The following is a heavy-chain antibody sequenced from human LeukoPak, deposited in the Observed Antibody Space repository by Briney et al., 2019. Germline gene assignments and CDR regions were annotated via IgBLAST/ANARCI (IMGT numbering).Heavy chain of an antibody. CDR3: AYSVIAAGPSDY. J-gene: IGHJ4*02. Sequence: ASVKVSCKASGGTFSSYAISWVRQAPGQGLEWMGGIIPIFGTANYAQKFQGRVTITADKSTSTAYMELSSLRSEDTAVYYCAYSVIAAGPSDYWGQGTLVTVSS. D-gene: IGHD6-13*01. CDR1: GGTFSSYA. V-gene: IGHV1-69*06. CDR2: IIPIFGTA.